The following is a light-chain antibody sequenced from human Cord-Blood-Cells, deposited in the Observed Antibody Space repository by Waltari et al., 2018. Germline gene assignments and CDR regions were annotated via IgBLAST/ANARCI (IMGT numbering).Light chain of an antibody. CDR3: SSYTSSSTVV. CDR1: SSDVGGYNY. J-gene: IGLJ2*01. Sequence: QSALTQPASVSGSPGPSITIPCTGTSSDVGGYNYVCWYQQHPGKAPKLMIYDVSNRPSGVSNRFSGSKSGNTASLTISGLQAEDEADYYCSSYTSSSTVVFGGGTKLTVL. V-gene: IGLV2-14*01. CDR2: DVS.